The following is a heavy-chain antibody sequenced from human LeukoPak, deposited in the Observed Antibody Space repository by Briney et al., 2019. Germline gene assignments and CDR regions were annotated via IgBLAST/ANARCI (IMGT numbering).Heavy chain of an antibody. CDR3: TRECIRVQGLVLIDC. V-gene: IGHV4-59*08. D-gene: IGHD6-19*01. CDR2: IYYSGTT. J-gene: IGHJ4*02. Sequence: PSETLTLSCAASGATFSSYAMRWVRQSPGKGPEWIGYIYYSGTTNYNPSLKSRVTISIVTSKTHISLKLSSVTAADTAVYYSTRECIRVQGLVLIDCCGQGTLVTVSS. CDR1: GATFSSYA.